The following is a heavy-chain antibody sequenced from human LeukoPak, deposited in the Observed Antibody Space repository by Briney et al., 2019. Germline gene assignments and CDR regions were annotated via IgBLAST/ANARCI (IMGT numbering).Heavy chain of an antibody. V-gene: IGHV3-66*01. CDR1: GFTVSSNY. CDR2: IDSAGST. CDR3: ARSKPPAVKDYYGLDV. D-gene: IGHD6-13*01. J-gene: IGHJ6*02. Sequence: GGSLRLSCAASGFTVSSNYMNWVRQAPGRGLEWVSVIDSAGSTYYVDSVKGRFTISRDTSKNTLYLLMNSLRAEDTAVYFCARSKPPAVKDYYGLDVWGQGTTVTVSS.